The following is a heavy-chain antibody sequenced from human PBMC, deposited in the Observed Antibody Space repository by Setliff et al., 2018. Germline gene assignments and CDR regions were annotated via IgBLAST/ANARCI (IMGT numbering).Heavy chain of an antibody. CDR2: INNDGSST. V-gene: IGHV3-74*01. CDR3: ARGIVVVPAALDV. J-gene: IGHJ6*04. CDR1: GFTFSTYW. Sequence: PGGSLRLSCAASGFTFSTYWMHWVRQAPGKGLVWVSRINNDGSSTRYADSVKGRFTISRDNSKNTLYLQMNSLRAEDTAVYYCARGIVVVPAALDVWGKGTTVTVSS. D-gene: IGHD2-2*01.